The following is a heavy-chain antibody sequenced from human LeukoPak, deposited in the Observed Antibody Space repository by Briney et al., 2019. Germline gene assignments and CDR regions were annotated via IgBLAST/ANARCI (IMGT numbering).Heavy chain of an antibody. J-gene: IGHJ4*02. Sequence: GGSLRLSCAASGFTFSNARMNWARQAPGKGLEWVGRIKTKTDDGATDYSAPVKARFTISRDDSKTTLYLQMNGLKTEDTAIYYGTTYVGATAYWGQGTLVTVSS. V-gene: IGHV3-15*01. CDR3: TTYVGATAY. CDR1: GFTFSNAR. D-gene: IGHD1-26*01. CDR2: IKTKTDDGAT.